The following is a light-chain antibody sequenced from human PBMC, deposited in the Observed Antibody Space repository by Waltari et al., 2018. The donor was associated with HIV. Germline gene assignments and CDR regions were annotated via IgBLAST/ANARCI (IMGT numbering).Light chain of an antibody. CDR3: NSYAGSNNVV. V-gene: IGLV2-8*01. J-gene: IGLJ2*01. CDR1: SSDFGGYNY. CDR2: EVS. Sequence: QSALTQPPSASGSPGQSVTIPCTGTSSDFGGYNYFSLYQQHPGKAPKLMIYEVSKRPSGVPDRFSGSKSGNTASLTVSGLQAEDEADYYCNSYAGSNNVVFGGGTKVTVL.